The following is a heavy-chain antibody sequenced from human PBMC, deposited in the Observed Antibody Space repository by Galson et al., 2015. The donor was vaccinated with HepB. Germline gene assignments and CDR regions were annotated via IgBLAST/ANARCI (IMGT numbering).Heavy chain of an antibody. Sequence: SETLSLTCTVSGGSISNTSYYWAWIRQPPGKGLEWIGSIYYSGSTNYNPSLKSRVTISVDTSKNQFSLRLSSVTAADTSVFYCARHTSPVPTSIPQANWGQGTLVTVSS. CDR2: IYYSGST. J-gene: IGHJ4*02. V-gene: IGHV4-39*01. CDR3: ARHTSPVPTSIPQAN. CDR1: GGSISNTSYY. D-gene: IGHD1-1*01.